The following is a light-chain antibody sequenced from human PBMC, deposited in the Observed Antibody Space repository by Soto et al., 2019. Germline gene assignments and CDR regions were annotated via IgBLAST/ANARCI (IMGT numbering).Light chain of an antibody. CDR1: QGIRNF. J-gene: IGKJ3*01. CDR2: AAS. CDR3: QKYSSVPA. V-gene: IGKV1-27*01. Sequence: DIPMTQSPTSLSASVGDRVTITCRASQGIRNFVAWYQQKPGKAPKLLIYAASTLQSGVPSRFSGSGSGTDFPLTINSLQPEDVATYSCQKYSSVPAFGPGTKVEIK.